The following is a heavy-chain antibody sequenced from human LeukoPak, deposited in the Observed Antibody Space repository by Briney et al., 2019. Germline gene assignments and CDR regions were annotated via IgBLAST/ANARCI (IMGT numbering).Heavy chain of an antibody. CDR2: ISSGSSTI. J-gene: IGHJ6*03. CDR3: ARVGATRRTYYYYYMDV. V-gene: IGHV3-48*01. Sequence: GGSLRLSCAASGFTFSSYSMNWVRQAPGKGLEWVSYISSGSSTIYYADSVKGRFTISRDNAKNSLYLQMNSLRAEDTAVYYCARVGATRRTYYYYYMDVWGKGTTVTVSS. D-gene: IGHD1-26*01. CDR1: GFTFSSYS.